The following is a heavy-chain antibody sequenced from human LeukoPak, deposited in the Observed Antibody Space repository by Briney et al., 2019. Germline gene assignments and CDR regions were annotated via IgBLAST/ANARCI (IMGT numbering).Heavy chain of an antibody. J-gene: IGHJ6*03. CDR1: GFTFSSYW. V-gene: IGHV3-74*01. D-gene: IGHD2-15*01. CDR2: INSDGSST. Sequence: AGGSLTLSWAASGFTFSSYWMHWVRQAPGKGLGWVSRINSDGSSTSYADSVKGRFHISRDNAKYTLYLQMNSLRAEDTAAYYCARSARYCSGGSCYGGYCYYMDVWGKGTTVTVSS. CDR3: ARSARYCSGGSCYGGYCYYMDV.